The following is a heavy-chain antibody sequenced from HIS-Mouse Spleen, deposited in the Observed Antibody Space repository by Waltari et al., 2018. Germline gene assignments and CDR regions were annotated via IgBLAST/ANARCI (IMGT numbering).Heavy chain of an antibody. D-gene: IGHD6-19*01. CDR1: GYTFTSYY. J-gene: IGHJ6*02. V-gene: IGHV1-46*03. CDR3: ARDRAGNYYYYYGMDV. CDR2: INRRDGRT. Sequence: QVQLVQSGAEVKKPGASVKVSCKASGYTFTSYYMHWVRQAPGQGLEWMGIINRRDGRTSYEQNFQGRVTMTRDTSTSTVYMELSSLRSEDTAVYYCARDRAGNYYYYYGMDVWGQGTTVTVSS.